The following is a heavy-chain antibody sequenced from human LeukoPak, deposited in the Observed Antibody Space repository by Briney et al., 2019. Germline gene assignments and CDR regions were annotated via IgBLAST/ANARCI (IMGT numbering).Heavy chain of an antibody. D-gene: IGHD1-26*01. CDR2: ISSGGMWI. J-gene: IGHJ5*02. CDR1: GFTFSTYS. V-gene: IGHV3-21*01. CDR3: ARDAGGRTQREGWFDP. Sequence: GGSLRLSCAASGFTFSTYSMNWVRQAPGKGLEWLSSISSGGMWIYYADSLKGRLTISRDNAKNSLYLQMKSLRVEDTGVYYCARDAGGRTQREGWFDPWGQGTLVTVSS.